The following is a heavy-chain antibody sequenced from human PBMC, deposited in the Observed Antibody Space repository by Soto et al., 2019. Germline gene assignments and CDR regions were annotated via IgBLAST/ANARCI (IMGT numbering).Heavy chain of an antibody. J-gene: IGHJ5*02. D-gene: IGHD1-7*01. CDR2: INPSGGST. V-gene: IGHV1-46*01. Sequence: ASLKVSCKASGYTFTSYHMHWVRQAPGQGLEWMGIINPSGGSTSYAQKFQGRVTMTRDTSTSTVYMELSSLRSEDTAVYYCARSARALGTGTTDWFDPWGQGTLVTVSS. CDR3: ARSARALGTGTTDWFDP. CDR1: GYTFTSYH.